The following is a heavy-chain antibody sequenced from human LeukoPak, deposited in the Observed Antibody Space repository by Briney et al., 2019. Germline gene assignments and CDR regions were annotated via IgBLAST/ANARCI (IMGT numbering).Heavy chain of an antibody. Sequence: GGSLRLSCAASGFTFSSNSMNWVRQAPGKGLEWVSSISSSSSYIYYADSVKGRFTISRDNAKNSLYLQMNSLRAEDTAVYYCARGAGIAAAGDYWGQGTLVTVSS. V-gene: IGHV3-21*01. CDR2: ISSSSSYI. J-gene: IGHJ4*02. CDR3: ARGAGIAAAGDY. CDR1: GFTFSSNS. D-gene: IGHD6-13*01.